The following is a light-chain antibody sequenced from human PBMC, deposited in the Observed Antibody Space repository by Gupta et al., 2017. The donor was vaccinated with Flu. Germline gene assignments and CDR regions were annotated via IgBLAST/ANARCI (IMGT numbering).Light chain of an antibody. CDR2: GAF. J-gene: IGKJ1*01. CDR3: QQDNNWPIT. Sequence: QAPRVLIYGAFNRATGIPARVSGSGSGTEYTVTISSLQSEDFAVYYCQQDNNWPITFGQGTKVEIK. V-gene: IGKV3-15*01.